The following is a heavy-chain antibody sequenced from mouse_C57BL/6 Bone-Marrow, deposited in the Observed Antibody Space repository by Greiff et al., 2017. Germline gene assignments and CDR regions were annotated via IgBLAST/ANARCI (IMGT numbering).Heavy chain of an antibody. CDR1: GYTFTSYW. D-gene: IGHD2-3*01. V-gene: IGHV1-5*01. CDR2: IYPGNSDT. Sequence: VQLQQSGTVLARPGASVKMSCKTSGYTFTSYWMHWVKQSPGQGLEWIGAIYPGNSDTSYNQKFKGKANLTAVTSAGTVYMELSSLTTEDSAVYYCTRSYGYYGVYAMDYWGQGTSVTVSS. CDR3: TRSYGYYGVYAMDY. J-gene: IGHJ4*01.